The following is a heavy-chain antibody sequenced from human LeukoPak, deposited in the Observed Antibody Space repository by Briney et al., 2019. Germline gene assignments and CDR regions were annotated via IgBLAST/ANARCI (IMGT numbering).Heavy chain of an antibody. Sequence: GGSLRLSCAASGFTFSSYWMHWVRQAPGKGLVWVSRINGDGSSTSYADSVKGRFTISRDNAKNTLYLQMNSLRAEDTAVYYCARDPSYYYDSSGYIDYWGQGTLVTVSS. CDR1: GFTFSSYW. D-gene: IGHD3-22*01. J-gene: IGHJ4*02. V-gene: IGHV3-74*01. CDR2: INGDGSST. CDR3: ARDPSYYYDSSGYIDY.